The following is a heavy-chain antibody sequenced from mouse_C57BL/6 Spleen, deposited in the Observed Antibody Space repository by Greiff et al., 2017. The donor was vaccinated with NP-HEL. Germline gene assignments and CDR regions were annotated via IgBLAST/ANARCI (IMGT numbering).Heavy chain of an antibody. D-gene: IGHD1-1*01. V-gene: IGHV1-7*01. CDR2: INPSSGYT. CDR3: ALTTVVVHWYFDV. Sequence: VQLQQSGAELAKPGASVKLSCKASGYTFTSHWMHWVKQRPGQGLEWIGYINPSSGYTKYNQKFKDKATLTADKSSSTAYMQLSSLTYEDSAVYYCALTTVVVHWYFDVWGTGTTVTVSS. CDR1: GYTFTSHW. J-gene: IGHJ1*03.